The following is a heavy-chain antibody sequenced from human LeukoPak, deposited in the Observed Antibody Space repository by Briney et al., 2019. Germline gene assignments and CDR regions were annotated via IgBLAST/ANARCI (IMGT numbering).Heavy chain of an antibody. CDR1: GFSLSTSGMC. CDR2: IDWDDEK. CDR3: ARNLYSSGWSALDY. D-gene: IGHD6-19*01. V-gene: IGHV2-70*11. Sequence: SGPTLVNPTQTLTLTCTFSGFSLSTSGMCVSWIRQPPGKALEWLARIDWDDEKHYRTSLKTRLTISKDTSKSQVVLTMTNMDPVDTATYYCARNLYSSGWSALDYWGQGTLVTVSS. J-gene: IGHJ4*02.